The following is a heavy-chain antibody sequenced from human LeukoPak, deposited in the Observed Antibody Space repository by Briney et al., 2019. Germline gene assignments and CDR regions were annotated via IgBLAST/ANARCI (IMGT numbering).Heavy chain of an antibody. CDR3: ARLPKYSRPLDY. CDR2: MNPNSGNT. D-gene: IGHD6-6*01. J-gene: IGHJ4*02. Sequence: ASVKVSCKASGYTFSSYDINWVRQATGQGLEWMGWMNPNSGNTAYAQKFQGRVTMSRDTSISTAYMGPSSLRSEDTAVYYCARLPKYSRPLDYWGQGTLVTVSS. CDR1: GYTFSSYD. V-gene: IGHV1-8*02.